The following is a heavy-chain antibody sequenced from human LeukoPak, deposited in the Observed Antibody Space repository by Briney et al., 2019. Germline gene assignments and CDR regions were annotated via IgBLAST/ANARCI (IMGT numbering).Heavy chain of an antibody. V-gene: IGHV4-4*09. Sequence: PSETLSLTCTVPGGSISSYYWSWIRQPPGEGLEWIGYIYTSGSTNYNPSLKSRVTISVDTSKNQFSLKLSSVTAADTAVYYCARHITIFGVLIVAFDIWGQGTMVTVSS. CDR1: GGSISSYY. J-gene: IGHJ3*02. CDR3: ARHITIFGVLIVAFDI. D-gene: IGHD3-3*01. CDR2: IYTSGST.